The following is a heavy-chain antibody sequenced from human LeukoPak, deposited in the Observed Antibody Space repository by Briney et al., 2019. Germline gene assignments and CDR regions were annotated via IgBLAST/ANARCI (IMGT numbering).Heavy chain of an antibody. V-gene: IGHV3-72*01. J-gene: IGHJ1*01. Sequence: GGSLRLSCAVSGVTFTDYYMDWVRQAPGEGLEWVGRARNKANSYTTDYAASVKGRFTISRDDSKSSLYLQMNSLKTEDTAMYYCARVDCSGGNCFFGHWGQGTLVTVSS. CDR1: GVTFTDYY. D-gene: IGHD2-15*01. CDR3: ARVDCSGGNCFFGH. CDR2: ARNKANSYTT.